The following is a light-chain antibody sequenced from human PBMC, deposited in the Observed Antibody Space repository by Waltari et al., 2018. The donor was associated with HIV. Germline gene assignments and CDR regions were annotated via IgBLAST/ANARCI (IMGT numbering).Light chain of an antibody. CDR2: DVK. CDR1: RRDTGDYNY. J-gene: IGLJ1*01. V-gene: IGLV2-14*03. CDR3: CSYTSGSTHV. Sequence: QSALPQPASLSGSHGQSLPIPCRGLRRDTGDYNYVSRYQQYQGKVPKLIIYDVKYRPSGDSNRFSGSKSDAAAFLNISGLQTEDEAVYHCCSYTSGSTHVFGTGTEVTVL.